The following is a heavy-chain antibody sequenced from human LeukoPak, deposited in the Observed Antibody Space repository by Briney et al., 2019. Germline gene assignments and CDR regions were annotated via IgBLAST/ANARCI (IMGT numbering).Heavy chain of an antibody. CDR1: GFTFSSFW. V-gene: IGHV3-7*01. J-gene: IGHJ4*02. CDR3: ATSYDSSGCD. Sequence: GGSLRLSCTASGFTFSSFWMAWVRQAPGKGLEWVGNIKQDGSIQYYGDSVKGRFTISRDNAKNSLYLQMNNLRAEDTALYYCATSYDSSGCDWGQGTLVTVS. CDR2: IKQDGSIQ. D-gene: IGHD3-22*01.